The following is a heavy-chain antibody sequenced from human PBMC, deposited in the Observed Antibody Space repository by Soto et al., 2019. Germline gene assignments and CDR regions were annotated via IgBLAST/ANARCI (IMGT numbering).Heavy chain of an antibody. CDR2: IYSGGRT. CDR3: ARDLRRVAASGGYGMDV. Sequence: GGSLRLSCAASGFTVSSNYMSWVRQAPGKGLEWVSVIYSGGRTYYADSVKGRFTITRHNSKNTLYLQMNSLRAEDTAVYYCARDLRRVAASGGYGMDVWGQGTTVTVSS. J-gene: IGHJ6*02. D-gene: IGHD6-13*01. CDR1: GFTVSSNY. V-gene: IGHV3-53*04.